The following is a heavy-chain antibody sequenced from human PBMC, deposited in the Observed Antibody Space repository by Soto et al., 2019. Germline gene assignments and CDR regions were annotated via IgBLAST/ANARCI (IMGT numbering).Heavy chain of an antibody. CDR2: ISGSNGNT. D-gene: IGHD3-9*01. V-gene: IGHV1-18*01. Sequence: QVHLVPSGAEMKKPGASVKVSCKASGYSLSSHGITWVRQAPGHGLVWVGWISGSNGNTRYAQRFQGRVTVITSTSTSAAYIELRSRRSDDTAVYYCARVGEPYNLLTSTFDYWGQGTLVTVSS. CDR3: ARVGEPYNLLTSTFDY. J-gene: IGHJ4*02. CDR1: GYSLSSHG.